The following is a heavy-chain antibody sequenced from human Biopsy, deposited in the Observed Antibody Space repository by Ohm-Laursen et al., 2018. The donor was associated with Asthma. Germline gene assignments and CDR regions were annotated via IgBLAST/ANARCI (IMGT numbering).Heavy chain of an antibody. Sequence: SETLSLTYTVSGGSISSNFYYWGWIRQPPGKGLEWIGNIYKSGQVYYNLSLKSRVTISVDTSKNQFSLQLRSVTAADTAVYYCARGPELDVWGQGTTVTVSS. CDR2: IYKSGQV. CDR3: ARGPELDV. J-gene: IGHJ6*02. V-gene: IGHV4-39*07. CDR1: GGSISSNFYY.